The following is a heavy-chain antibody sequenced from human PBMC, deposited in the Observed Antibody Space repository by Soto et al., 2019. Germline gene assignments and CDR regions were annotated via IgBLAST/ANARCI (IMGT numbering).Heavy chain of an antibody. CDR3: ARGMRIFGVVTRNWFDP. Sequence: PSETLSLTXTVSGGSISSGGYYWSWIRQPPGKGLEWIGYIYYSGSTYYNPSLKSRVTISVDTSKNQFSLKLSSVTAADTAVYYCARGMRIFGVVTRNWFDPWGQGTLVTVSS. D-gene: IGHD3-3*01. V-gene: IGHV4-30-4*08. CDR1: GGSISSGGYY. J-gene: IGHJ5*02. CDR2: IYYSGST.